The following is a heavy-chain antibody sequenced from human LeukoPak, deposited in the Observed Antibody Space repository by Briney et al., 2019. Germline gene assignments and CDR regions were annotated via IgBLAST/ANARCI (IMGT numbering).Heavy chain of an antibody. V-gene: IGHV3-23*01. CDR3: AKDWRFVGDSGYEGDY. Sequence: GGSLRLSCAASGFTFSNYAMSWVRQAPGKGLEWVSGISGSGGSTHYADSVKGRFTISRDNSKNTLYLQMNSLRAEDTAVYYCAKDWRFVGDSGYEGDYWGQGTLVTVSS. D-gene: IGHD5-12*01. J-gene: IGHJ4*02. CDR1: GFTFSNYA. CDR2: ISGSGGST.